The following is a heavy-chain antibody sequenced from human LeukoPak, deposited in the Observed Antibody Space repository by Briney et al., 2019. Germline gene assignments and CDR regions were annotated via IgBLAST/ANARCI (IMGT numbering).Heavy chain of an antibody. CDR3: ARSIAARRGYYYYYMDV. Sequence: PSETLSLTCTVSGGSISSHYWSWIRQPPGKGLEWIGYIYYSGSTNYNPSLKSRVTISVDTSKNQFSLKLSSVTAADTAVYYCARSIAARRGYYYYYMDVWGKGTRSPSP. CDR1: GGSISSHY. J-gene: IGHJ6*03. V-gene: IGHV4-59*11. D-gene: IGHD6-6*01. CDR2: IYYSGST.